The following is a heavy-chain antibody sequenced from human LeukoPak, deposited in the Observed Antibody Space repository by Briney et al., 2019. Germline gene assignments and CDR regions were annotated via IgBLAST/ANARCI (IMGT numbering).Heavy chain of an antibody. V-gene: IGHV5-10-1*01. J-gene: IGHJ3*02. D-gene: IGHD3-22*01. CDR2: IDPSDSYT. CDR3: ARHYRYYYDSSDYYYGASGAFDI. CDR1: GYTFTNYW. Sequence: GASVKVSCKASGYTFTNYWISWVRQMPGKGLEWMGRIDPSDSYTNYSPSFQGHVTISADKSISTAYLQWSSLKASDTAMYYCARHYRYYYDSSDYYYGASGAFDIWRQGTMVTVSS.